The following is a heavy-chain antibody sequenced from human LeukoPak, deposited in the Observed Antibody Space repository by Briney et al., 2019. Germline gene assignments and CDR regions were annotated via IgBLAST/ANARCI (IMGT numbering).Heavy chain of an antibody. CDR3: ARGVGDYDGYYFDY. CDR1: GGSFSGYY. D-gene: IGHD4-17*01. Sequence: SETLSLTCAVYGGSFSGYYWSWIRQPPGKGLEWIGEINHSGSTNYNPSLKSRVTISVDTSKNQFSLKLSSVTAADTAVYYCARGVGDYDGYYFDYWGQGTLVTVSS. CDR2: INHSGST. J-gene: IGHJ4*02. V-gene: IGHV4-34*01.